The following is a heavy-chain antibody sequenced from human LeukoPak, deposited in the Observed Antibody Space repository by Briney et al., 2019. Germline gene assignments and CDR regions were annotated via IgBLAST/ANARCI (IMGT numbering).Heavy chain of an antibody. J-gene: IGHJ4*02. Sequence: GGSLRLSCAASGFTFTTYSMNWVRQVPGKGLEWVSSITASSASMYYADSVKGRFTISRDNAKNTLYLQMNSLRAEDTAVYYCARGWEGYFDCWGQGTLVTVSS. D-gene: IGHD1-26*01. CDR1: GFTFTTYS. V-gene: IGHV3-21*01. CDR2: ITASSASM. CDR3: ARGWEGYFDC.